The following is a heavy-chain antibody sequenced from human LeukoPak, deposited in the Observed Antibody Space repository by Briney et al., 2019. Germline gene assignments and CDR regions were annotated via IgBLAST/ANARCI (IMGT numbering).Heavy chain of an antibody. CDR2: ISGDGGST. V-gene: IGHV3-43*02. CDR3: ARESESSGWYDY. J-gene: IGHJ4*02. D-gene: IGHD6-19*01. Sequence: GGSLRLSCAAPGFMFHVYAIHWVRQAPGKGLEWISLISGDGGSTFYADSVKGRFTISRDNSKNSLYLQMNSLRSDDTALYYCARESESSGWYDYWGQRTLVTVS. CDR1: GFMFHVYA.